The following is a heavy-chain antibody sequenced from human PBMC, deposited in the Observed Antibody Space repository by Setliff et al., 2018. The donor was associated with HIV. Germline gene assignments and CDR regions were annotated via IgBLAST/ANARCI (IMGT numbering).Heavy chain of an antibody. D-gene: IGHD4-17*01. CDR3: TRDGGGDYGVYAPDY. J-gene: IGHJ4*02. Sequence: NPGGSLRLSCTASGFSIDDYAMNRFRQAPGRGLEWVGLVRGIAYGGTTEYAASVRGRFTISRDDSKNIAYLQMNSLKTEDTAVYFCTRDGGGDYGVYAPDYWGQGTLVTVSS. CDR2: VRGIAYGGTT. CDR1: GFSIDDYA. V-gene: IGHV3-49*05.